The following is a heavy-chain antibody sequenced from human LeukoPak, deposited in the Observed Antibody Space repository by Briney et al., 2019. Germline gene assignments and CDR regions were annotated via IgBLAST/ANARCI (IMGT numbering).Heavy chain of an antibody. CDR1: GFTFSSYE. J-gene: IGHJ4*02. V-gene: IGHV3-48*03. Sequence: GGSLRLSCAASGFTFSSYEMNWVRQAPGKGLEWVSYISSSGSTIYYADSVKGRFTISRDNAKNSLYLQMNSLRAEDTAVYYCARTELRYFGRPFDYWGQGTLVTVSS. CDR3: ARTELRYFGRPFDY. D-gene: IGHD3-9*01. CDR2: ISSSGSTI.